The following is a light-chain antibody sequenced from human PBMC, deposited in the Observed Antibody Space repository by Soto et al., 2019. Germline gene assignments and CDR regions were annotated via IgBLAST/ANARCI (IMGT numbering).Light chain of an antibody. Sequence: DIQITQSPSTLSASVGDRVTITCRASQSISIWLAWYQHKAGKAPKLLIYKASSLESGVPSRFSGSGSGTEFPITISSLQPDDFATYYCQQYNRYWTFGQGTKVEIK. J-gene: IGKJ1*01. CDR2: KAS. V-gene: IGKV1-5*03. CDR1: QSISIW. CDR3: QQYNRYWT.